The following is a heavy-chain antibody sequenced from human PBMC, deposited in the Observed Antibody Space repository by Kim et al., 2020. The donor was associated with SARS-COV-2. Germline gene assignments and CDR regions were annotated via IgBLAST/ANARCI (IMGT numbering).Heavy chain of an antibody. Sequence: DSVKGRFTISRDNAKNSLYLQMNSLRDEDTAVYYCARDRRVVVPVAPFDYWGQGTLVTVSS. J-gene: IGHJ4*02. CDR3: ARDRRVVVPVAPFDY. V-gene: IGHV3-48*02. D-gene: IGHD2-2*01.